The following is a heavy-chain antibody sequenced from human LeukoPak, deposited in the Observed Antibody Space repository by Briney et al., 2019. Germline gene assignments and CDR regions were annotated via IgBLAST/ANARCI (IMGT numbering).Heavy chain of an antibody. J-gene: IGHJ4*02. V-gene: IGHV4-39*01. Sequence: KPSETLSLTCTVSGGSISSSSYYWGWIRQPPGKGLEWIGSIYYSGSTYYNPSLKSRVTISVDTSKNQFSLKLSSVTAADTAVYYCARHSDYGSGSYYNPVFDYWGQGTLSPSPQ. CDR3: ARHSDYGSGSYYNPVFDY. CDR2: IYYSGST. D-gene: IGHD3-10*01. CDR1: GGSISSSSYY.